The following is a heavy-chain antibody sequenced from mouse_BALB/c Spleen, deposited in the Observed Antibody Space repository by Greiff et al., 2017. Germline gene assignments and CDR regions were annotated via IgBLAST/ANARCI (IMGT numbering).Heavy chain of an antibody. CDR3: ASPNFFMDY. J-gene: IGHJ4*01. D-gene: IGHD4-1*01. CDR2: IWAGGST. CDR1: GFSLTSYG. V-gene: IGHV2-9*02. Sequence: QVQLKESGPGLVAPSQSLSITCTVSGFSLTSYGVHWVRQPPGKGLEWLGVIWAGGSTNYNSALMSRLSISKDNSKSQVFLKMNSLQTDDTAIYYCASPNFFMDYWGQGTSVTVSS.